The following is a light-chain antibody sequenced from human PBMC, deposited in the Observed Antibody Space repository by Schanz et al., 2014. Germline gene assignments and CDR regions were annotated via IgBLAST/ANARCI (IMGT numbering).Light chain of an antibody. V-gene: IGKV4-1*01. CDR1: QSVLYSSNNKNY. CDR3: QHYYSTPPA. Sequence: DIVMTQSPDSLAVSLGERATINCKSSQSVLYSSNNKNYLAWYQQKPGQPPKLLISWASTRESGVPDRFSGSGAGTDFTLTISSLQAEDVALYYCQHYYSTPPAFGQGTKVEIK. CDR2: WAS. J-gene: IGKJ1*01.